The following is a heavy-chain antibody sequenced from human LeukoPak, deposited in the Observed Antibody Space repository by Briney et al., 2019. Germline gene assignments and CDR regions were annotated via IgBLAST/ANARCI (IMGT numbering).Heavy chain of an antibody. CDR1: GFAFTNNA. CDR3: AHPTEYSSSWYGNWFDP. J-gene: IGHJ5*02. D-gene: IGHD6-13*01. Sequence: GGSLRLSCEASGFAFTNNAMSWVRQAPGKGLEWVSGIGSDVRTHYADSVKGRFTISRDNSKNTMYLQMNSLRAEDTAVYYCAHPTEYSSSWYGNWFDPWGQGTLVTVSS. V-gene: IGHV3-23*01. CDR2: IGSDVRT.